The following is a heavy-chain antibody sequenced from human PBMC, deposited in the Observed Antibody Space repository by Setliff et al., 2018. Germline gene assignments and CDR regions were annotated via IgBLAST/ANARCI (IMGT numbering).Heavy chain of an antibody. D-gene: IGHD6-13*01. Sequence: GGSLRLSCAASGFTFSSYWMSWVRQAPGKGLEWVANIKQDGSEKYYVDSVKGRFTISRDNAKNSLYLQMNSLRAEDTAVYYCSYSSSWYSTGWDYWGQGTLVTVSS. V-gene: IGHV3-7*03. J-gene: IGHJ4*02. CDR1: GFTFSSYW. CDR2: IKQDGSEK. CDR3: SYSSSWYSTGWDY.